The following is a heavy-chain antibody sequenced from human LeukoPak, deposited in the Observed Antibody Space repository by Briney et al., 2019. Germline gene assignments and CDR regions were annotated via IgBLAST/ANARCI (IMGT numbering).Heavy chain of an antibody. CDR3: ARDGIYCSSTSCYYGYGMDV. D-gene: IGHD2-2*01. CDR1: GFTFSSYS. Sequence: GGSLRLSCAAPGFTFSSYSMNWVRQAPGKGLEWVSSISSSSSYIYYADSVKGRFTISRDNAKNSLYLQMNSLRAEDTAVYYCARDGIYCSSTSCYYGYGMDVWGQGTTVTVSS. J-gene: IGHJ6*02. V-gene: IGHV3-21*01. CDR2: ISSSSSYI.